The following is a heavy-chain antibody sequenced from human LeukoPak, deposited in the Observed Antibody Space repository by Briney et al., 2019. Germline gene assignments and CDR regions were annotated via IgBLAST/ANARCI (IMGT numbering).Heavy chain of an antibody. CDR3: ARAKGATMVLLNAFDI. CDR1: GYTFTSYA. J-gene: IGHJ3*02. D-gene: IGHD3-10*01. Sequence: ASVKVSCKASGYTFTSYAMHWVRQAPGQRLEWMGWINTNTGNPTYAQGFTGRFVFSLDTSVSTAYLQISRLKAEDTAVYYCARAKGATMVLLNAFDIWGQGAMVTVSS. V-gene: IGHV7-4-1*02. CDR2: INTNTGNP.